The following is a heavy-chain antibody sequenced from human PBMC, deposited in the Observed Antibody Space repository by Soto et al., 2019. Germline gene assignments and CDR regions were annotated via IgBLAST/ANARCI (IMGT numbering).Heavy chain of an antibody. Sequence: EVQLVESGGGLIQPGGSLRLSCAASGFTVSSNYMSWVRQAPGKGLEWVSVIYSGGSTYYADSVKGRFTISRDNSKNTLSRQRNSLRAEDTAAYYCARGKGAGAATPIEYWGQGTLVTVSS. V-gene: IGHV3-53*01. CDR3: ARGKGAGAATPIEY. J-gene: IGHJ4*02. CDR1: GFTVSSNY. CDR2: IYSGGST. D-gene: IGHD2-15*01.